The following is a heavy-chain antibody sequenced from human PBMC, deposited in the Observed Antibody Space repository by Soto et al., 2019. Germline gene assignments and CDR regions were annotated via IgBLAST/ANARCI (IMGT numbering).Heavy chain of an antibody. CDR2: ISYDGSNK. D-gene: IGHD1-20*01. CDR1: GYSFSTYG. J-gene: IGHJ4*02. V-gene: IGHV3-30*03. Sequence: QVQLVESGGGVVQPGRSLRLSCAASGYSFSTYGMHWVRQAPGKGLEWIIFISYDGSNKFYLDSVKGRFSISRDTSRNTLYIKMDSLRPEDTATSYCATVGGNWNPDYWGQGTLVTVSS. CDR3: ATVGGNWNPDY.